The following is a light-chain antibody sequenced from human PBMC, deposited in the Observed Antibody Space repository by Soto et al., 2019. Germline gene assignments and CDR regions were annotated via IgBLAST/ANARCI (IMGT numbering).Light chain of an antibody. CDR3: QQYGSSPFN. CDR1: QSVSSSY. V-gene: IGKV3-20*01. Sequence: EIVLTQSPGTLSLSPGERATLSCRASQSVSSSYLAWYQQKPGQAPRLLIYGASSRATGIPDRFSGSGSGTDSTLTISRLEPEDFAVYYCQQYGSSPFNFGGGTKVDI. J-gene: IGKJ4*01. CDR2: GAS.